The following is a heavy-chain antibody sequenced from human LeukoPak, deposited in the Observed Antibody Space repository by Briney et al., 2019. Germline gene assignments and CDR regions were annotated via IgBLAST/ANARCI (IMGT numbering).Heavy chain of an antibody. V-gene: IGHV3-7*01. Sequence: GGSLRLSCAASGFTFSSYWMSWVRQAPGKGLEWVANIKQDGSEKYYVDSVKGRFTISRDNAKNSLYLQMNSLRAEDTAVYYCAKFGGITIFGVHFDYWGQGTLVTVSS. CDR2: IKQDGSEK. CDR1: GFTFSSYW. CDR3: AKFGGITIFGVHFDY. J-gene: IGHJ4*02. D-gene: IGHD3-3*01.